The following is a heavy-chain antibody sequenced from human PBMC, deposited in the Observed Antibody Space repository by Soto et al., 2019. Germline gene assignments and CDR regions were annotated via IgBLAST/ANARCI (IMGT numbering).Heavy chain of an antibody. CDR2: VFYSGNT. CDR3: ASLTNYYGSVKFDY. V-gene: IGHV4-39*01. CDR1: GASINSYSYY. Sequence: SQTLSLTCTVSGASINSYSYYWGWIRQPPGKGLEWIANVFYSGNTYYNPSLKSRITISVDTSKNQFSLKLTSMTAADTAVYYCASLTNYYGSVKFDYWGQGTLVTVSS. J-gene: IGHJ4*02. D-gene: IGHD3-10*01.